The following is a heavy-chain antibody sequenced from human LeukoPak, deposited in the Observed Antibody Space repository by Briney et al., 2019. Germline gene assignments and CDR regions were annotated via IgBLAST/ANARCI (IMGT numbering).Heavy chain of an antibody. CDR3: ARRIAAAGLNWFDP. D-gene: IGHD6-13*01. CDR1: GASLSGFF. J-gene: IGHJ5*02. Sequence: SETLSLTCAVDGASLSGFFWNWIRQSPGKGLEWIGEMNQGGGARFNPSLESRVIIAVDTSKNQFSLKLSSVTAADTAVYYCARRIAAAGLNWFDPWGQGTLVTVSS. V-gene: IGHV4-34*01. CDR2: MNQGGGA.